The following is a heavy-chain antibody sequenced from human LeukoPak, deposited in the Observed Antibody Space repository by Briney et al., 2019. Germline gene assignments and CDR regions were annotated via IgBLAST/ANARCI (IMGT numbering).Heavy chain of an antibody. D-gene: IGHD2-15*01. CDR3: AKDCSGGSCYYAEYFQH. CDR1: GFTSSSYA. J-gene: IGHJ1*01. CDR2: VSGSGDRM. Sequence: GGSLRLSCAASGFTSSSYALNWVRQAPGKGLEWVATVSGSGDRMYHADSVKGRFTISRDNSKNTLYLQMNSLRAEDTAVYYCAKDCSGGSCYYAEYFQHWGQGTLVTVSS. V-gene: IGHV3-23*01.